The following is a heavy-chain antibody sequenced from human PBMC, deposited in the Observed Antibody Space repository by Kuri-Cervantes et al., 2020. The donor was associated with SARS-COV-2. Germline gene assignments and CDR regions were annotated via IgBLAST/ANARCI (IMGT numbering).Heavy chain of an antibody. D-gene: IGHD1-7*01. CDR3: ARAPIKNPSNWNLDD. CDR1: GGTFSSYA. J-gene: IGHJ4*02. V-gene: IGHV1-69*05. CDR2: IIPIFGTA. Sequence: SVKVSCKASGGTFSSYAISWVRQAPGQGLEWMGGIIPIFGTANYAQKFKGRVTITTDESTSTAYMELSSLRSDDTAVYYCARAPIKNPSNWNLDDWGQGTLVTVSS.